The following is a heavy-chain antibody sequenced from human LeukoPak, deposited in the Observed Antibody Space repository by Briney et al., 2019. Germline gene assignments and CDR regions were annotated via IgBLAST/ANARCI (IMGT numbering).Heavy chain of an antibody. CDR3: ARGTSIFGVGGVFDP. Sequence: SKTLSLTCTVSGGSISSSSYYWGWIRQPPGKGLEWIGSIYYSGSTYYNPSLKSRVTISVDTSKNQFSLKLSSVTAADTAVYYCARGTSIFGVGGVFDPWGQGTLVTVSS. CDR1: GGSISSSSYY. V-gene: IGHV4-39*07. D-gene: IGHD3-3*01. CDR2: IYYSGST. J-gene: IGHJ5*02.